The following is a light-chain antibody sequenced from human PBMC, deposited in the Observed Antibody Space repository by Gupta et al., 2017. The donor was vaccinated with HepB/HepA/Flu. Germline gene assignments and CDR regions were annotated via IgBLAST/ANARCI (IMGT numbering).Light chain of an antibody. CDR2: DVS. Sequence: SVSVSPGQSITISCTGTSSDVGGYNYVSWYQQHPGKAPKLMIYDVSNRPSGVSNRFSGSKSGNTASLTISGLQAEDDAYYYCSSYTSSSTLVFGGGTKLTVL. CDR3: SSYTSSSTLV. V-gene: IGLV2-14*03. J-gene: IGLJ2*01. CDR1: SSDVGGYNY.